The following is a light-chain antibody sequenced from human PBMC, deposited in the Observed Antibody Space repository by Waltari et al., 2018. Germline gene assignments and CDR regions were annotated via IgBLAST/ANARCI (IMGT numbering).Light chain of an antibody. V-gene: IGKV1-39*01. Sequence: DIQMTQSPSSLSASVGDRVTITCRASQSISSYLNWYQQKPGKAPKHMIYAASSLQSGVPSRFSCSGSGTDFTLTISSLQPEDFATYYCQQSYSILYTFGQGTKLEIK. CDR2: AAS. CDR1: QSISSY. CDR3: QQSYSILYT. J-gene: IGKJ2*01.